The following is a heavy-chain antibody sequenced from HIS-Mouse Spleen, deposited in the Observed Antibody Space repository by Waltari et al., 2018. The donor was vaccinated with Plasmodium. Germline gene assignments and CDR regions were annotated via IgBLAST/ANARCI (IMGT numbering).Heavy chain of an antibody. V-gene: IGHV3-30*04. Sequence: QVQLVESGGGVVQPGRSMRLSWAASGFTFSSYAQTWARQAPGKGLEWVAVISYDGSNKYYADSVNGRFTISRDNSKNTLYLQMNSLRAEDTAVYYCARLYYDFWSGYYPYGMDVWGQGTTVTVSS. CDR1: GFTFSSYA. CDR2: ISYDGSNK. D-gene: IGHD3-3*01. J-gene: IGHJ6*02. CDR3: ARLYYDFWSGYYPYGMDV.